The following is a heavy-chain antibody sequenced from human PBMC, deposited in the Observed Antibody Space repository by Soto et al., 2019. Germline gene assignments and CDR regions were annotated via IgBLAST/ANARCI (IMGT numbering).Heavy chain of an antibody. Sequence: QVQLVESGGGVVQPGRSLRLSCAASGFTFSSYATHWVRQAPGKGLERGAVISYDGSNKYYEDSVKGRFTISRDNSKNPLYLHMNRLRAEDTAVYYCARDRAASGYYYGSFGYGIDVWGQGTTVSASS. D-gene: IGHD3-10*01. V-gene: IGHV3-30-3*01. CDR3: ARDRAASGYYYGSFGYGIDV. J-gene: IGHJ6*02. CDR2: ISYDGSNK. CDR1: GFTFSSYA.